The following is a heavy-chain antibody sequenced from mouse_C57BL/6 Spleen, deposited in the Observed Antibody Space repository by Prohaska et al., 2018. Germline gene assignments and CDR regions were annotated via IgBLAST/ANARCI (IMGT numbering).Heavy chain of an antibody. V-gene: IGHV5-4*01. Sequence: EVQLVESGGGLVKPGGSLKLSCAASGFTFSSYAMSWVRQTPEKRLEWVATMSDGGSYTYYPDNVKGRFTISRDNAKNNLYLQMSHLKSEDTAMYYCAREAGTRYFDYWGQGTTLTVSS. J-gene: IGHJ2*01. CDR1: GFTFSSYA. CDR2: MSDGGSYT. D-gene: IGHD4-1*01. CDR3: AREAGTRYFDY.